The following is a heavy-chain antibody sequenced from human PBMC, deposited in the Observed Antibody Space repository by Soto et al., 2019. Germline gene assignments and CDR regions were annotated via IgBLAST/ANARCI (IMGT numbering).Heavy chain of an antibody. Sequence: GGSLRLSCAASGFTFSSYAMSWVRQAPGKGLEWVSAISGSGGSTYYADSVKGRFTISRDNFKNTLYLQMNSLRAEDTAVYYCAKDVPVLFDYGDYRGEEPSSYSYGMDVWGQGTTVTVSS. J-gene: IGHJ6*02. CDR3: AKDVPVLFDYGDYRGEEPSSYSYGMDV. V-gene: IGHV3-23*01. CDR1: GFTFSSYA. CDR2: ISGSGGST. D-gene: IGHD4-17*01.